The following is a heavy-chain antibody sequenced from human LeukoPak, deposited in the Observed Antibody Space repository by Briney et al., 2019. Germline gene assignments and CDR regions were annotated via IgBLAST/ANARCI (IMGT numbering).Heavy chain of an antibody. Sequence: SETLSLTCTVSGGSISSHYWSWIRQPAGKGLEWIGRIYSSGTTNNNPSLKSRVTTSIDTSKNQFSLKLSSVAAADTAVYFCARGGDGYTFDYWGQGTLVTVSS. J-gene: IGHJ4*02. D-gene: IGHD5-24*01. V-gene: IGHV4-4*07. CDR3: ARGGDGYTFDY. CDR2: IYSSGTT. CDR1: GGSISSHY.